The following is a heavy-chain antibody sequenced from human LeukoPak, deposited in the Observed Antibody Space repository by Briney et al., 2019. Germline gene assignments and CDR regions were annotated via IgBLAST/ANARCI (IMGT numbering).Heavy chain of an antibody. Sequence: GGSLRLSCAASGFSFSIYWMSWVRQPPGKGLEWVANIMHDGSEKNYVDSVKGRFTISRDNAKNSLYLQMNSLRAKDTAVYYCARVGTAEGTLEDYWGQGTLVTVSS. CDR3: ARVGTAEGTLEDY. J-gene: IGHJ4*02. V-gene: IGHV3-7*01. CDR2: IMHDGSEK. D-gene: IGHD6-13*01. CDR1: GFSFSIYW.